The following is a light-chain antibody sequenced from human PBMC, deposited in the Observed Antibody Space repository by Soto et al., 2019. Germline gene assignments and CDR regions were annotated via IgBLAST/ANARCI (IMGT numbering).Light chain of an antibody. CDR3: QQYYSYPYT. CDR1: QDIHIY. J-gene: IGKJ2*01. Sequence: AIGMTQSPPSMTASTGDGVNITCRASQDIHIYLAWYQQKPGGAPKVLISGASTLQSVVPSRFSGSGSGTEFALTIRSLQAEDFETYHCQQYYSYPYTFGQGTTVDTK. CDR2: GAS. V-gene: IGKV1-8*01.